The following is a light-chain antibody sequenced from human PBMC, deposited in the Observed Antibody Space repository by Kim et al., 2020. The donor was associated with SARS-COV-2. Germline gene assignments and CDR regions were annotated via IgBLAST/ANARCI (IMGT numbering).Light chain of an antibody. V-gene: IGKV1-17*01. Sequence: APVGSRVTITCRASQDIRNDLGWYQQNPGRAPKRLIYGASSLQSGVPSRFSGSGSGTEFTLTISSVQPEDFATYFCLQHSTYPITFGQGTRLEIK. J-gene: IGKJ5*01. CDR2: GAS. CDR3: LQHSTYPIT. CDR1: QDIRND.